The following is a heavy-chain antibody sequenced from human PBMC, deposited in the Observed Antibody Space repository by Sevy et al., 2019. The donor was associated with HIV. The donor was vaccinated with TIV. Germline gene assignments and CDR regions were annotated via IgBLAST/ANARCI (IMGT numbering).Heavy chain of an antibody. CDR3: TTVRITMVRGVIIGYYYYYYMDV. Sequence: GGSLRLSCAASGFTFSNAWMSWVRQAPGKGLEWVGRIKSKTDGGTTDYAAPVKGRFTISRDDSKNTLYLQMNSLKTEDTAVYYCTTVRITMVRGVIIGYYYYYYMDVWGKWTTVTVSS. J-gene: IGHJ6*03. V-gene: IGHV3-15*01. CDR2: IKSKTDGGTT. D-gene: IGHD3-10*01. CDR1: GFTFSNAW.